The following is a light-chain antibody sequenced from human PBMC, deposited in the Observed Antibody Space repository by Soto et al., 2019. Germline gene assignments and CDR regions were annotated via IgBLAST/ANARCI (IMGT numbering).Light chain of an antibody. V-gene: IGKV3-20*01. CDR2: GAS. Sequence: EMVLTQSPGPLSLSPGERATRSCRASQSVSSSYLAWYQQKPGKAPRLLIYGASSRATGIPDRFSGSGSGTDCTLTISRLEPVDFAVYYCQQYPGYTFGQGTKLEIK. CDR1: QSVSSSY. J-gene: IGKJ2*01. CDR3: QQYPGYT.